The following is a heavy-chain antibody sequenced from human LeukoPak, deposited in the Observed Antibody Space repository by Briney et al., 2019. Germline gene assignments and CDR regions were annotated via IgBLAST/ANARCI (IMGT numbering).Heavy chain of an antibody. Sequence: GGSLRLSCAASGFTVSSNYMSWVRQAPGKGLEWVSAISGSGGSTYYADSVKGRFTISRDNSKNTLYLQMNSLRAGDTAVYYCAKDLTRGIVGAPTDAFDIWGQGTMVTVSS. CDR1: GFTVSSNY. V-gene: IGHV3-23*01. J-gene: IGHJ3*02. CDR3: AKDLTRGIVGAPTDAFDI. D-gene: IGHD1-26*01. CDR2: ISGSGGST.